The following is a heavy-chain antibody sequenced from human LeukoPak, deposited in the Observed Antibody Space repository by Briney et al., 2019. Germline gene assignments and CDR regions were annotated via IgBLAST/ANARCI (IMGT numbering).Heavy chain of an antibody. Sequence: LGESLRLSCAASGFTFSTYPITWFRQAPGKGLEWVSAISASGGTTYYAVSVKGRFTVSRDNSQNTVFLQTTSLRAEDPALYYCAKKPPKIADGNWFDPWGQGTLVTVSS. V-gene: IGHV3-23*01. CDR1: GFTFSTYP. CDR2: ISASGGTT. CDR3: AKKPPKIADGNWFDP. D-gene: IGHD5-24*01. J-gene: IGHJ5*02.